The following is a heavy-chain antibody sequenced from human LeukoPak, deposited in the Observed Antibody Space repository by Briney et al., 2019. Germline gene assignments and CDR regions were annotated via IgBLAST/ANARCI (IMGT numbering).Heavy chain of an antibody. Sequence: PSETLSLTCTVSGGSISSSSYYWGWIRQPPGKGLEWIGSIYYSGSTYYNPSLKSRVTISVDTSKNQFSLKLSSVTAADTAVYYCARPIGFKNAFDIWGQGTMVTVSS. CDR2: IYYSGST. CDR3: ARPIGFKNAFDI. D-gene: IGHD2-2*03. J-gene: IGHJ3*02. CDR1: GGSISSSSYY. V-gene: IGHV4-39*01.